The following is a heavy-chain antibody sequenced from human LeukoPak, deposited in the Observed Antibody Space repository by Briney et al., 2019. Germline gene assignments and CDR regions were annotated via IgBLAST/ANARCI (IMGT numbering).Heavy chain of an antibody. CDR3: AKFYDFWSGFYMDA. D-gene: IGHD3-3*01. CDR1: GFTFSSYG. CDR2: IRYDGSNK. V-gene: IGHV3-30*02. Sequence: PGGSLRLSCAASGFTFSSYGMHWVRQAPGKGLEWVAFIRYDGSNKYYADSVKGRFTISRDNSKNTLYLQMNSLRAEDTAVYYCAKFYDFWSGFYMDAWGKGTTVTVSS. J-gene: IGHJ6*03.